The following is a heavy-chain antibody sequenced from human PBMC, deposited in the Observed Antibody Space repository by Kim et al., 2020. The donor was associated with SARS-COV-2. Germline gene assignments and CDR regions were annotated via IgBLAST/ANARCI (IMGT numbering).Heavy chain of an antibody. V-gene: IGHV3-74*01. J-gene: IGHJ6*02. D-gene: IGHD6-19*01. CDR3: ARAVADKYYYYGMDV. Sequence: DSVKGRFTISRDNAKNTLYLQMNSLRAEDTAVYYCARAVADKYYYYGMDVWGQGTTVTVAS.